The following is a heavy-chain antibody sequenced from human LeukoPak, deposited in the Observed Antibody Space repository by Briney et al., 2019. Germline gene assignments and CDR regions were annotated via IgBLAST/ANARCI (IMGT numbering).Heavy chain of an antibody. CDR2: IKQDGSEK. CDR1: GFTFSSYW. J-gene: IGHJ3*02. CDR3: AREQLVRGAFDI. Sequence: PGGSLRLSGAASGFTFSSYWMSWFRQAQGKGLEWVANIKQDGSEKYYVDSVKGRFTISRDNAKNSLYLQMNSLRAEDTAVYYCAREQLVRGAFDIWGQGTMVTVSS. V-gene: IGHV3-7*01. D-gene: IGHD6-13*01.